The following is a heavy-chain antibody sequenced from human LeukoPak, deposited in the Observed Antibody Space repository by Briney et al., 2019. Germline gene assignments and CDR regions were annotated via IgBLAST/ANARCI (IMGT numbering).Heavy chain of an antibody. V-gene: IGHV4-59*01. CDR1: DDSITMYY. D-gene: IGHD1-26*01. CDR3: AKWTEGGAFDS. Sequence: SETLSLTCTVSDDSITMYYWSWFRQPPGKGLEFIGYIFYTGSTNYNPSLKSRVTISVDTSKNQFSLKLSSVTAADTAVYYCAKWTEGGAFDSWGQGTMLIVSS. J-gene: IGHJ3*01. CDR2: IFYTGST.